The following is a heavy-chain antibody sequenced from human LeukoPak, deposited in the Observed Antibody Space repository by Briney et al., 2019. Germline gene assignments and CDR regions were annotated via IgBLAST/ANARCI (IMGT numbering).Heavy chain of an antibody. Sequence: SETLSLTCTVSGGSISSGGYYWSWICQHPGKGLEWIGYIYYSGSTYYNPSLKSRVTISVDTSKNQFSLKLSSVTAADTAVYYCARDLRSMIAYDYWGQGTLVTVSS. CDR1: GGSISSGGYY. J-gene: IGHJ4*02. V-gene: IGHV4-31*03. D-gene: IGHD3-22*01. CDR3: ARDLRSMIAYDY. CDR2: IYYSGST.